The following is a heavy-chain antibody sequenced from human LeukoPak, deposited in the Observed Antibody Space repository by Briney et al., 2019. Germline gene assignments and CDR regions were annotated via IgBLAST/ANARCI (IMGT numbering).Heavy chain of an antibody. V-gene: IGHV3-48*03. CDR2: ISNNFDT. J-gene: IGHJ4*02. CDR3: ARSLSGYITDPFFDQ. CDR1: GFSLSSFE. D-gene: IGHD5-12*01. Sequence: PGGSLRLSCVVSGFSLSSFEMNWVRQAPGRGLEWVSYISNNFDTHYADSVKGRFTISRDNGRESLYLQMNSLRAEDTAVYYCARSLSGYITDPFFDQWGQGALVTVSS.